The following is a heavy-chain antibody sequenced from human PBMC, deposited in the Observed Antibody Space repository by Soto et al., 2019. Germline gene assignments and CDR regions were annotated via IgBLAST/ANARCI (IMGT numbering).Heavy chain of an antibody. Sequence: QPGGSLRLSCAASGFTFSSYGMHWVRQAPGKGLEWVAVISYDGSNKYYADSVKGRFTISRDNSKNTLYLQMNSLRAEDTAVYYCAKDEGSRYYDSSWFDPWGQGTMVTVSS. D-gene: IGHD3-22*01. CDR2: ISYDGSNK. CDR3: AKDEGSRYYDSSWFDP. J-gene: IGHJ5*02. CDR1: GFTFSSYG. V-gene: IGHV3-30*18.